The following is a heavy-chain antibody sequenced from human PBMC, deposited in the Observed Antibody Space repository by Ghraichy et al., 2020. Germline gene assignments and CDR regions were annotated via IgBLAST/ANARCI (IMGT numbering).Heavy chain of an antibody. CDR1: GFTFSSYC. J-gene: IGHJ5*02. CDR2: IKQDGSEK. Sequence: GESLNISCAASGFTFSSYCMSWVRQAPGKGLESVANIKQDGSEKYYVDSVKGRFTISRDNAKNSLYLQMNSLRAEDTAVYYCTRSIAADKGWFDPWGQGTLVTVSS. CDR3: TRSIAADKGWFDP. D-gene: IGHD6-25*01. V-gene: IGHV3-7*03.